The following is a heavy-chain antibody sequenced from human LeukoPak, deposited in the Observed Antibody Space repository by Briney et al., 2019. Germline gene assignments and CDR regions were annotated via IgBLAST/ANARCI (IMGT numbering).Heavy chain of an antibody. J-gene: IGHJ5*02. CDR2: INHSGST. CDR1: GGSFSGYY. CDR3: ARGRTRLGYCSSTSCPSNNWFDP. Sequence: SETLSLTCAVYGGSFSGYYWSRIRQPPGKGLEWIGEINHSGSTNYNPSLKSRVTISVDTSKNQFSLKLSSVTAAGTAVYYCARGRTRLGYCSSTSCPSNNWFDPWGQGTLVTVSS. D-gene: IGHD2-2*01. V-gene: IGHV4-34*01.